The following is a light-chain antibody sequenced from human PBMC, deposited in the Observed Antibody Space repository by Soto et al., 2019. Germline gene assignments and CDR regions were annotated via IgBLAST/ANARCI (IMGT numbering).Light chain of an antibody. CDR3: QQYNDNWT. CDR1: QSVSRW. CDR2: KAS. V-gene: IGKV1-5*03. Sequence: DIQMTQSPSTLSASVGDRVTITCRASQSVSRWLAWYQQKPGKAPKLLIYKASTLESGVPSRFSGSGSSTEFTLAISSLQPAESATYYCQQYNDNWTFGQGTKVEIK. J-gene: IGKJ1*01.